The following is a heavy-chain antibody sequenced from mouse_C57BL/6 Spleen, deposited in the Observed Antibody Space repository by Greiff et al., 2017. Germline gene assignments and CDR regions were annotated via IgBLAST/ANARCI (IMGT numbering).Heavy chain of an antibody. Sequence: VQLQQSGAELARPGASVQMSCKASGYTFTSYTMHWVKQRPGQGLEWIGYINPSSGYTKYNQKFKDKATLTADKSSSTAYMQRSSLTSEDSAVYYCARGYGNSGGDYWGQGTTLTVSS. CDR1: GYTFTSYT. CDR2: INPSSGYT. J-gene: IGHJ2*01. V-gene: IGHV1-4*01. D-gene: IGHD2-1*01. CDR3: ARGYGNSGGDY.